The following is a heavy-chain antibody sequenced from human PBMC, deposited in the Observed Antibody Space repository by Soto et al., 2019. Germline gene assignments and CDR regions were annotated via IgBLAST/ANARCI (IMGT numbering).Heavy chain of an antibody. D-gene: IGHD6-19*01. CDR1: GFSLNTGGVG. CDR2: IYWDDDK. V-gene: IGHV2-5*02. Sequence: QITLKESGPPVVKPTQTLTLTCSLSGFSLNTGGVGVGWIRQPPGKALGGLAVIYWDDDKSWNPSLRDRLTINRDAADDQVVLTVTNMDPVDTGTYNCARRRGGFGGGWTTPYFDYWGQGTLVTVSS. J-gene: IGHJ4*02. CDR3: ARRRGGFGGGWTTPYFDY.